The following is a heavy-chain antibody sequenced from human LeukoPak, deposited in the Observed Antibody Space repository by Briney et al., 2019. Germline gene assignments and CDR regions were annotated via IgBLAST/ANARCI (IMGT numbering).Heavy chain of an antibody. CDR3: ARAPGAMVARFDY. Sequence: GGSLRLSCAASGFTFGSYSMNWVRQAPGKGLEWVSSISSSSSYIYYADSVKGRFTISRDNAKNSLYLQMNSLRAEDTAVYYCARAPGAMVARFDYWGQGTLVTVSS. CDR1: GFTFGSYS. CDR2: ISSSSSYI. V-gene: IGHV3-21*01. J-gene: IGHJ4*02. D-gene: IGHD5-18*01.